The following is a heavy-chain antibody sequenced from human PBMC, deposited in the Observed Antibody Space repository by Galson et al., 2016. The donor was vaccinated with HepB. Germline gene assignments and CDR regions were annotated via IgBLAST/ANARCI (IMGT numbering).Heavy chain of an antibody. CDR3: AREGAIFGVVTNWFDP. Sequence: SLRLSCAASGFTFSSYSMNWVRQAPGKGLEWVSYISSSSSTIYYADSVKGRFTISRGNAKNSLYLQMNSLRAEDTAVYYCAREGAIFGVVTNWFDPWGQRILVTVSS. D-gene: IGHD3-3*01. CDR2: ISSSSSTI. V-gene: IGHV3-48*01. J-gene: IGHJ5*02. CDR1: GFTFSSYS.